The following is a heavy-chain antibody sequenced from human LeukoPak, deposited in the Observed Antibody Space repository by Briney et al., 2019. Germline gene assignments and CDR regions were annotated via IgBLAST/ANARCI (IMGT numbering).Heavy chain of an antibody. Sequence: GGSLRLSCAASGFTFSSYGMHWVRQAPGKGLEWVAVISYDGSNKYYADSVKGRFTISRDNSKNTLYLQMNSLRAEDTAVYYCAKAPTPYSGYDLFDYWGQGTLVTVSS. CDR3: AKAPTPYSGYDLFDY. D-gene: IGHD5-12*01. CDR1: GFTFSSYG. V-gene: IGHV3-30*18. CDR2: ISYDGSNK. J-gene: IGHJ4*02.